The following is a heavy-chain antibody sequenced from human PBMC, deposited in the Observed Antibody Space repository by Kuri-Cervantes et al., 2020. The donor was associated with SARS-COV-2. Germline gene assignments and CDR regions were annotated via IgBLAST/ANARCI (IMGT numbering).Heavy chain of an antibody. CDR1: GFTFRSYA. V-gene: IGHV3-23*01. CDR3: ALEIMSFFGMDV. CDR2: ISSSGETI. D-gene: IGHD2-8*01. J-gene: IGHJ6*02. Sequence: GESLKISCAASGFTFRSYAMTWVRQAPGKGLEWVSVISSSGETIHYADSVQGRFTISRDNSKKMLYLQMKSLRAEDTATYYCALEIMSFFGMDVWGQGTTVTVSS.